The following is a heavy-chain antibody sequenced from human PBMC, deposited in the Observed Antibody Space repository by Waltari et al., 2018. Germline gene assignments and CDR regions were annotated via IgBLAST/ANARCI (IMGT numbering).Heavy chain of an antibody. CDR2: IYPADSDT. V-gene: IGHV5-51*01. J-gene: IGHJ3*02. CDR3: AKNSPNREGGGLSAFDI. CDR1: GYSFTSYC. Sequence: EVQLVQSGAEVKKPGESLRISCKGSGYSFTSYCIAWVRHMPGKGLEWMGIIYPADSDTRYSPSFQGQVTISADKSISTAYLQWSSLKASDTAMYYCAKNSPNREGGGLSAFDIWGQGTMVTVSS. D-gene: IGHD2-15*01.